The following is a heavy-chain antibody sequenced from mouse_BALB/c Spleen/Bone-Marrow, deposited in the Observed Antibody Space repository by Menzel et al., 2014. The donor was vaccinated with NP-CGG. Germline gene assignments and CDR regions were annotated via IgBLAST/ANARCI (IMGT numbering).Heavy chain of an antibody. CDR1: GYTFTSYV. CDR2: INPNNDGT. CDR3: ARGKTYAMDF. V-gene: IGHV1-14*01. J-gene: IGHJ4*01. D-gene: IGHD2-1*01. Sequence: EVKLMESGPELVKPGASVKMSCKASGYTFTSYVMHWVKQKPGQGLEWIGYINPNNDGTKYNEKFKGKATLTSDKSSSTAYMELSSLTSEDSAVYYYARGKTYAMDFWGQGTSVTVSS.